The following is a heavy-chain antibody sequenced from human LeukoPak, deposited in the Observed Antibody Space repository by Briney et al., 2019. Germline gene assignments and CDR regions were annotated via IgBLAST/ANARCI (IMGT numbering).Heavy chain of an antibody. V-gene: IGHV3-23*01. J-gene: IGHJ4*02. CDR2: ISSSGGST. D-gene: IGHD1-26*01. Sequence: GGSLRLSCAASGFTFTNYSMSWVRQAPGKGLEWVSTISSSGGSTYYADSLKGRFTISRDNSMDKLYLQMSSLRAEDTAVYYCAKERRSGSSAVDFWGQGTLVTVSS. CDR3: AKERRSGSSAVDF. CDR1: GFTFTNYS.